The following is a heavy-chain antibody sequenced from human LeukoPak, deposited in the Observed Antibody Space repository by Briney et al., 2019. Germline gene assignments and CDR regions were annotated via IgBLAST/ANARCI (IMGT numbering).Heavy chain of an antibody. V-gene: IGHV3-30*02. J-gene: IGHJ4*02. Sequence: GGSLRLSCAASGFTFSSYGMHWVRQAPGKGLEWVAFIRYDGSNKYYADSVKGRFTISRDNSKNTLYLQMNSLRAEDTAVYYCAKDRSGYPFDYWGQGTLVTVSS. CDR3: AKDRSGYPFDY. CDR2: IRYDGSNK. CDR1: GFTFSSYG. D-gene: IGHD3-22*01.